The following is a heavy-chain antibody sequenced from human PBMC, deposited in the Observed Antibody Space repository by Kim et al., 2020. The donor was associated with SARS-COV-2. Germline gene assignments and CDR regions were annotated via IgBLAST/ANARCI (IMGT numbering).Heavy chain of an antibody. Sequence: GGSLRLSCAASGFTFDDYAMHWVRQAPGKGLEWVSLISGDGGSTYYADSVKGRFTISRDNSKNSLYLQMNSLRTEDTALYYCAKEIGVITFGGVIPGGYFDLWGRGTLVTVSS. CDR2: ISGDGGST. CDR3: AKEIGVITFGGVIPGGYFDL. CDR1: GFTFDDYA. J-gene: IGHJ2*01. D-gene: IGHD3-16*02. V-gene: IGHV3-43*02.